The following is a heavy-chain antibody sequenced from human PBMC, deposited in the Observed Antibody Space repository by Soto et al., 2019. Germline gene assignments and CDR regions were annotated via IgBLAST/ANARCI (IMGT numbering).Heavy chain of an antibody. CDR2: INPSGGRI. CDR3: ARDGPPTTTGVGPSYTMDV. J-gene: IGHJ6*02. CDR1: GYTFTSYQ. V-gene: IGHV1-46*01. D-gene: IGHD3-3*01. Sequence: QMQLVQSGAEVKKPGASVKVSCKASGYTFTSYQMHRVRQAPGQGVESLGIINPSGGRITYAPRFQGRVMMTRDTSTNTGYMELRSLRSEDTAVYYCARDGPPTTTGVGPSYTMDVWGQGTTVTVS.